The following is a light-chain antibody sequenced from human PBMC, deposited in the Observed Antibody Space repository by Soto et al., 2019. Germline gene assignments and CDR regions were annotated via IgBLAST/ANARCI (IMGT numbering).Light chain of an antibody. CDR3: CSYAGSSPYV. CDR2: EVS. J-gene: IGLJ1*01. CDR1: SSDVGSYNL. Sequence: QSALTQPASVSGSPGQSITISCTGTSSDVGSYNLVSWYQQNPGKAPKLMIYEVSKRPSGVSNRFSGSKSGNTASLTISGLQAEDEADYYCCSYAGSSPYVFGTGTKLTVL. V-gene: IGLV2-23*02.